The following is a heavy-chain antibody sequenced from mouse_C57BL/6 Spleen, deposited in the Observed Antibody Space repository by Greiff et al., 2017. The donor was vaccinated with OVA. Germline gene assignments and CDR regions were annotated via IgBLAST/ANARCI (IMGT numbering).Heavy chain of an antibody. CDR3: ASITTASFAY. D-gene: IGHD1-1*01. J-gene: IGHJ3*01. CDR2: IYPGSGST. Sequence: QVQLQQSGAELVKPGASVKMSCKASGYTFTSYWITWVKQRPGQGLEWIGDIYPGSGSTNYNEEFKSKATLTVDTSSSTAYMQLSSLTSEDSAVYYCASITTASFAYWGQGTLVTVSA. CDR1: GYTFTSYW. V-gene: IGHV1-55*01.